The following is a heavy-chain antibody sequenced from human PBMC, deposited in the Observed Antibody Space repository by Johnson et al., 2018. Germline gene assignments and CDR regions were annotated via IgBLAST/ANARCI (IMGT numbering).Heavy chain of an antibody. J-gene: IGHJ1*01. CDR3: ARGRRAVAGPTGNFQH. Sequence: QVQLVESGAEVKKPGASVKVSCKASGYTFTSYDITWVRQATGQGLEWMGWMDPNSGNTGYAQKFQGRVTMTRNTSISTAHMELSSLISEDPAVYYCARGRRAVAGPTGNFQHWGQGTLVTVSS. D-gene: IGHD6-19*01. V-gene: IGHV1-8*01. CDR2: MDPNSGNT. CDR1: GYTFTSYD.